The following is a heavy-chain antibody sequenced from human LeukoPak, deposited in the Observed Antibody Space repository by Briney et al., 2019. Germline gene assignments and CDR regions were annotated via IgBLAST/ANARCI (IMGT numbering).Heavy chain of an antibody. CDR2: INWNGGST. Sequence: GGSLRLSCAASGFTFSYYYMSWVRQAPGKGLEWVSGINWNGGSTGYADSVKGRFTISRDNAKNSLYLQMNSLRAEDTAVYYCAQTGVAAAGTNDYWGQGTLVTVSS. CDR3: AQTGVAAAGTNDY. V-gene: IGHV3-20*04. D-gene: IGHD6-13*01. J-gene: IGHJ4*02. CDR1: GFTFSYYY.